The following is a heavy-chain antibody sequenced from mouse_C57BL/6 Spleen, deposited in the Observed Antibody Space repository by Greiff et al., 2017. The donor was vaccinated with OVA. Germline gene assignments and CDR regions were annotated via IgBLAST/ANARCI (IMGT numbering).Heavy chain of an antibody. V-gene: IGHV1-7*01. CDR3: ASSYDGYWYFDV. Sequence: QVQLKQSGAELAKPGASVKLSCKASGYTFTSYWMHWVKQRPGQGLEWIGYINPSSGYTKYNQKFKDKATLTADKSSSTAYMQLTSLTYEDSGVYYCASSYDGYWYFDVWGTGTTVTVSS. CDR1: GYTFTSYW. CDR2: INPSSGYT. J-gene: IGHJ1*03. D-gene: IGHD2-3*01.